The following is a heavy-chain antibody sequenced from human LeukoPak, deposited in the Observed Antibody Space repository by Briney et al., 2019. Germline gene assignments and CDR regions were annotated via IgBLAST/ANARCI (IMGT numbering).Heavy chain of an antibody. D-gene: IGHD2-2*01. CDR3: ARLVPATNYFDY. Sequence: PGGSLRLSCAASGFTFSSYAMSWVRQAPGKGLEWVSSISGSGGSTSYADSVKGRFTISRDNSKNTLYLQMNSLRGGDTAVYYCARLVPATNYFDYWGQGTLVTVST. J-gene: IGHJ4*02. CDR1: GFTFSSYA. V-gene: IGHV3-23*01. CDR2: ISGSGGST.